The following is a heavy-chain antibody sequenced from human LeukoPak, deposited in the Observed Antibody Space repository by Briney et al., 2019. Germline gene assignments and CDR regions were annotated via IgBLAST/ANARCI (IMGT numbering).Heavy chain of an antibody. Sequence: GASVKVSCKASGYTFTGYYLHWVRQAPGQGLEWMGWNNPNSGGTKYAQKFQGRVTMIRDTSIDTAYMELSSLKPDDTAVYYCAREGGITSTGDDDFDIWGQGTMVTVSS. CDR3: AREGGITSTGDDDFDI. J-gene: IGHJ3*02. CDR1: GYTFTGYY. D-gene: IGHD1-14*01. CDR2: NNPNSGGT. V-gene: IGHV1-2*02.